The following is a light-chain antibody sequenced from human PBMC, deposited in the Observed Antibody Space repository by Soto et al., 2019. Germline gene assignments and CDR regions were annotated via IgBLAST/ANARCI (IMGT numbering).Light chain of an antibody. V-gene: IGLV2-14*01. CDR1: SADVGGYNY. CDR2: EVS. J-gene: IGLJ1*01. Sequence: QSVLTQPASVSGSPGQSITISCTGTSADVGGYNYVSWYQQHPGKVPKLIIYEVSKRPSGVSNRFSGSKSCNTASLTISGLQAEDETDYYCSSYTSSSTRVFGTGTKLTVL. CDR3: SSYTSSSTRV.